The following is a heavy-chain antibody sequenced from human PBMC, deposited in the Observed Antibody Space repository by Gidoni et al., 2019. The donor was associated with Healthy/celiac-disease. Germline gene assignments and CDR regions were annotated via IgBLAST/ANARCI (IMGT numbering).Heavy chain of an antibody. CDR1: GFTFRRYG. CDR2: IWYDGSNK. V-gene: IGHV3-33*01. Sequence: QVQLVESGGGVVQPGRSLRLSCAASGFTFRRYGLHWVRQAPGKGLELVAVIWYDGSNKYYADSVKGRFTISRDNSKNTLYLQMNSLRAEDTAVYYCARDWIPSSWYYSHHGMDVWGQGTTVTVSS. D-gene: IGHD6-13*01. J-gene: IGHJ6*02. CDR3: ARDWIPSSWYYSHHGMDV.